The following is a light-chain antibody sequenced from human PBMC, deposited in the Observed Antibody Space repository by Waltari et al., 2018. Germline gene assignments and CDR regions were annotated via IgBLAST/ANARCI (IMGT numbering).Light chain of an antibody. V-gene: IGKV1-33*01. CDR2: DAS. Sequence: DIQMTQSPSSLSASVGDRVTITCQASQDIRNYLNCYQHKPGKDPKLLIYDASTLEAGVPSRFSGSGSGTYFTFTISSLQPEDVATYYCQQHYNLPLTFGGGTKVEI. J-gene: IGKJ4*01. CDR1: QDIRNY. CDR3: QQHYNLPLT.